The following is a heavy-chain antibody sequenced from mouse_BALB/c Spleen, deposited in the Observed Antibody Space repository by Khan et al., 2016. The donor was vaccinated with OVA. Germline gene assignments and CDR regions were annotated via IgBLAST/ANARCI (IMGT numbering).Heavy chain of an antibody. CDR3: SSQLSGSFAY. CDR1: GFTFSAYG. Sequence: EVQLQVSGVDLVRPGGSLTLSCASSGFTFSAYGMSWVRHRPDKMLAWVATIHSDGYYTYYPDSLKGRIIISRYNANNTLYRQMRSLKSEDTYMYYFSSQLSGSFAYWGQGTLVTVSA. J-gene: IGHJ3*01. V-gene: IGHV5-6*01. D-gene: IGHD1-3*01. CDR2: IHSDGYYT.